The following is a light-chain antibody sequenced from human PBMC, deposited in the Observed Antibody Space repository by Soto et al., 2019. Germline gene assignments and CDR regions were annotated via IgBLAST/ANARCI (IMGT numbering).Light chain of an antibody. CDR1: QDIGND. CDR2: AAS. J-gene: IGKJ1*01. CDR3: LQVFNFPRA. Sequence: AIQMTQSPSSLAGSVGDRLTITCRASQDIGNDLGWYQQKPGKAPKLLIYAASSLQSGVSSRFSGSGSGTEFTLTISSLQPEDFATYYCLQVFNFPRAFGQGTKVXIK. V-gene: IGKV1-6*02.